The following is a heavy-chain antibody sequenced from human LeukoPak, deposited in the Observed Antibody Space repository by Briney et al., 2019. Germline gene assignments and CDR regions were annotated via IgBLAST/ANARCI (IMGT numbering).Heavy chain of an antibody. CDR1: GYTFTGYY. V-gene: IGHV1-2*02. Sequence: ASVKVSCKASGYTFTGYYVHWVRQAPGQGLEWMGWINPNTGGTKDAQKFQGRVTMTRDTSISTAYMELNTLRSDDTAMYYCARSPIAAAGTGVLNYYYYMGVWGKGTTVTVSS. J-gene: IGHJ6*03. D-gene: IGHD6-13*01. CDR3: ARSPIAAAGTGVLNYYYYMGV. CDR2: INPNTGGT.